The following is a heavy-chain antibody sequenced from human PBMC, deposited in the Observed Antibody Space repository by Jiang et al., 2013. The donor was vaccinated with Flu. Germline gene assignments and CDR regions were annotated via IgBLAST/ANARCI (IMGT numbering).Heavy chain of an antibody. Sequence: TFSSYAMSWVRQAPGKGLEWVSAISGSGGSTYYADSVKGRFTISRDNSKNTLYLQMNTLRAEDTAVYYCAKSSRRDFWSADGYYFDYWGQGALVTVSS. J-gene: IGHJ4*02. V-gene: IGHV3-23*01. CDR2: ISGSGGST. CDR1: TFSSYA. CDR3: AKSSRRDFWSADGYYFDY. D-gene: IGHD3-3*01.